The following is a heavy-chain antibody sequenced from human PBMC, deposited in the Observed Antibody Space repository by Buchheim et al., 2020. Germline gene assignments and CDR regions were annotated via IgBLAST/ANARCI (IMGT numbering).Heavy chain of an antibody. CDR2: INPNSGGI. V-gene: IGHV1-2*04. Sequence: QVQLVQSGAEVQKPGASVKVSCKASGYTFTDYFIHWVRQAPGQGLEWMGRINPNSGGIKYVQRFQGWVTMTRATSTSTAYMEVSRLTSDDTAVYYCARGSHYYMDVWGKGTT. CDR1: GYTFTDYF. CDR3: ARGSHYYMDV. J-gene: IGHJ6*03.